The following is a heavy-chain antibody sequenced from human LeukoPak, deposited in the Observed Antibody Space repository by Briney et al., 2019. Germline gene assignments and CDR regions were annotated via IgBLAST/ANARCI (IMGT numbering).Heavy chain of an antibody. J-gene: IGHJ4*02. V-gene: IGHV4-34*01. CDR1: GGSFSGYY. Sequence: SETLSLTCPVYGGSFSGYYWSWIRQPPGKGLEWIGEINHSGSTNYNPSLKSRVTISVDTSKNQFSLKLSSVTAADTAVYYCAATPRENYDFWSGYLWGQGTLVTVSS. CDR3: AATPRENYDFWSGYL. CDR2: INHSGST. D-gene: IGHD3-3*01.